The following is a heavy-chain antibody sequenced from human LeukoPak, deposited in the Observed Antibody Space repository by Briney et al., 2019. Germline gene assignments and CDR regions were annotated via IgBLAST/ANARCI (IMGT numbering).Heavy chain of an antibody. Sequence: SETLSLTCTVSGGSISSGGYYWSWIRQHPGKGLEWIGYIYYSGSTYYNPSLKSRVTISVDTSKNQFSLKLSSVTAADTAVYYCARDRFGELLPDLWGRGTLATVSS. CDR3: ARDRFGELLPDL. D-gene: IGHD3-10*01. CDR2: IYYSGST. J-gene: IGHJ2*01. V-gene: IGHV4-31*03. CDR1: GGSISSGGYY.